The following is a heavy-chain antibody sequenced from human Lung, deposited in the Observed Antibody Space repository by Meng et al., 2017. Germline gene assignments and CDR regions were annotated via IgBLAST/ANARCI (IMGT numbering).Heavy chain of an antibody. J-gene: IGHJ4*02. V-gene: IGHV4-34*01. D-gene: IGHD4-11*01. Sequence: QVQLQEWGAGLLKPSGNLSLTCVVSGGSFSDYYWSWIRQPPGKGLEWIGEINHSGGTNYNPSLESRATISVDTSQNNLSLKLSSVTAADSAVYYCARGPTTMAHDFDYWGQGTLVTVSS. CDR1: GGSFSDYY. CDR3: ARGPTTMAHDFDY. CDR2: INHSGGT.